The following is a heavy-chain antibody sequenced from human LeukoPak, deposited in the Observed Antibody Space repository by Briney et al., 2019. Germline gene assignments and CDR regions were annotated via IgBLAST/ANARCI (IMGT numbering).Heavy chain of an antibody. J-gene: IGHJ6*03. V-gene: IGHV1-46*01. CDR3: ARGREVVYSGYYYYYMDV. Sequence: ASVKVSCKASGYTFTSYYMHWVRQAPGQGLEWMGIINPSSGSTSYAQKFQGRVTMTRDMSTSTVYMELSSLRSDDTAVYYCARGREVVYSGYYYYYMDVWGKGTTVTVSS. CDR2: INPSSGST. D-gene: IGHD2-8*02. CDR1: GYTFTSYY.